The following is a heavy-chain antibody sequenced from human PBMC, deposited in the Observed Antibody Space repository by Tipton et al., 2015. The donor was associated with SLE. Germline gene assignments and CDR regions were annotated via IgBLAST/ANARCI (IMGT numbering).Heavy chain of an antibody. CDR3: ARDATIFGVVTFFDY. Sequence: TLSLTCTVSRDSIYSSNFWSWIRQPPGKGLEWIGSMYYSGSTYYNPSLKSRVTISVDTSKNQFSLKLSSVTAADTAVYYCARDATIFGVVTFFDYWGQGTLVTVSS. J-gene: IGHJ4*02. CDR1: RDSIYSSNF. V-gene: IGHV4-39*07. D-gene: IGHD3-3*01. CDR2: MYYSGST.